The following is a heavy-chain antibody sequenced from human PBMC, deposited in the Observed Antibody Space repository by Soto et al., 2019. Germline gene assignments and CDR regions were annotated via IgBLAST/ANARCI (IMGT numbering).Heavy chain of an antibody. V-gene: IGHV1-3*01. D-gene: IGHD6-13*01. J-gene: IGHJ6*02. CDR3: ARGYGRYSSWRRYYYYYGMDV. CDR1: GYTFTSYA. CDR2: INAGNGNT. Sequence: ASVKVSCKASGYTFTSYAMHWVRQAPGQRLEWMGWINAGNGNTKYSQKFQGRVTITRDTSASTAYMEVSSLRSEDLALYYCARGYGRYSSWRRYYYYYGMDVWGQGTTVTVSS.